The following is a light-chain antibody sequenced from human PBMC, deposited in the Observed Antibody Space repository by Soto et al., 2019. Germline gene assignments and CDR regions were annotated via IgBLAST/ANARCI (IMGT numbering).Light chain of an antibody. V-gene: IGKV3-15*01. CDR1: QSVSSN. CDR3: QQYNNWPRT. Sequence: EVVMTQSPDTLSVPPGETATLSCRASQSVSSNLAWYQQKLGQAPRLLIYGASTRATGISARFSGSGSGTEFTLTITSLQSEDFAIYYCQQYNNWPRTFGQGTKVDIK. J-gene: IGKJ1*01. CDR2: GAS.